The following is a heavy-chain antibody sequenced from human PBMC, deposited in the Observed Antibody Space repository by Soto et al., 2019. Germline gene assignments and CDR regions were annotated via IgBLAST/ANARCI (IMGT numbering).Heavy chain of an antibody. D-gene: IGHD2-15*01. Sequence: PGGSLRLSCAASGFTFSSYAMSWVRQAPGKGLEWVSAISGSGGSTYYADSVKGRFTISRDNSKNTLYLQMNSLRAEDTAVYYCANFKGSGGSCYPRYYYYGMDVRGQGTTDTVSS. V-gene: IGHV3-23*01. CDR1: GFTFSSYA. CDR2: ISGSGGST. CDR3: ANFKGSGGSCYPRYYYYGMDV. J-gene: IGHJ6*02.